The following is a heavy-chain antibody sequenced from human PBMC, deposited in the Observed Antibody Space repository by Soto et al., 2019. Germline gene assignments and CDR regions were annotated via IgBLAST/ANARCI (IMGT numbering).Heavy chain of an antibody. CDR1: GFTFSDSF. CDR2: ISGRDGNI. CDR3: AGDQGPNYMAV. Sequence: QVQLVESGGGLVKTGGSLRLSCADSGFTFSDSFMSWSRQTPGKGLEGLSYISGRDGNIYYADSVRGRFTISRDNAKNSVYLEMNSLRAEDTAVYYCAGDQGPNYMAVWGKGTTVTVS. V-gene: IGHV3-11*01. J-gene: IGHJ6*03.